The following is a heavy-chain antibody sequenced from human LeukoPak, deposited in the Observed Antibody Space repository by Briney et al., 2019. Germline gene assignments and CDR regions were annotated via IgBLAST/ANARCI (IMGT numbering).Heavy chain of an antibody. Sequence: SGTLSLTCDVSGVSISSSNNWWSWVRQPPGKGLEWIGEIYHTGTTNYNPSLKSRVTISVDTSKNQFSLKLSSVTAADTAVYYCARRSSDRTTVDYWGQGTLVTVSS. CDR1: GVSISSSNNW. J-gene: IGHJ4*02. CDR2: IYHTGTT. CDR3: ARRSSDRTTVDY. D-gene: IGHD4-17*01. V-gene: IGHV4-4*02.